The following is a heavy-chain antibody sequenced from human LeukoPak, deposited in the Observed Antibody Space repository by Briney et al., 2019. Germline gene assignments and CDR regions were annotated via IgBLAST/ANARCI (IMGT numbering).Heavy chain of an antibody. D-gene: IGHD4-17*01. J-gene: IGHJ4*02. Sequence: PSETLSLTCTVSGGSFSLYYWTWIRQPRGKGLEYIGYIYYSGSTNYNPSLKSRVTISVDTSNNEFSLKLSSVTAADTAVYYCARGTRYGDFVNYFDFWGQGALVTVSS. V-gene: IGHV4-59*01. CDR3: ARGTRYGDFVNYFDF. CDR1: GGSFSLYY. CDR2: IYYSGST.